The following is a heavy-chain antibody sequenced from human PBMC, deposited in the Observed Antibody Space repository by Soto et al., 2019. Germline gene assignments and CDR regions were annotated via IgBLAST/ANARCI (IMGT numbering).Heavy chain of an antibody. CDR1: GGSISSGGYY. D-gene: IGHD2-2*01. V-gene: IGHV4-31*03. Sequence: SETLSLTCTVSGGSISSGGYYWSWIRQHPGKGLEWIGYIYYSGSTYYNPSLKSRVTISVDTSKNQFSLKLSSVTAADTAVYYCARVANYCSSTSCSSRAFDYWGQGXLVTVSS. CDR2: IYYSGST. CDR3: ARVANYCSSTSCSSRAFDY. J-gene: IGHJ4*02.